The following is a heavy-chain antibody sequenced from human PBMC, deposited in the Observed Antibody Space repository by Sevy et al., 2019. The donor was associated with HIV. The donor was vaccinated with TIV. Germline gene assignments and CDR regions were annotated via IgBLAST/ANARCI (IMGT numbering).Heavy chain of an antibody. CDR3: ATDFFMGITMVRGSFDY. J-gene: IGHJ4*02. V-gene: IGHV1-24*01. CDR2: FDPEDGET. Sequence: ASVKVSCKVSGYTLTELSMHWVRQAPGKGLEWMGGFDPEDGETIYAQKFQGRVTMTEDTSTDPAYMELSSLRSEDTAVYYCATDFFMGITMVRGSFDYWGQGTLVTVSS. CDR1: GYTLTELS. D-gene: IGHD3-10*01.